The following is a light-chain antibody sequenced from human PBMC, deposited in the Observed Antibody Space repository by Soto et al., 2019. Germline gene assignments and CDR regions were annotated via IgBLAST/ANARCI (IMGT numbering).Light chain of an antibody. J-gene: IGKJ4*01. CDR3: EQYNNWPLT. CDR2: EAS. V-gene: IGKV3-15*01. CDR1: QSVNSN. Sequence: EIVMTQSPATLSVSPGERATLSCRASQSVNSNLAWYQQKRGQGPRLLIYEASSRATGIPARFSASGSGTEFTLTISSLQSEDFAVYYCEQYNNWPLTFGGGTNVEIK.